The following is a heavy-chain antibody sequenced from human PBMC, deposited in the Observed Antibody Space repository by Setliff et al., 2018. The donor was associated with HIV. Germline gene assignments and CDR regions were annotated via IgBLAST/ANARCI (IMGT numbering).Heavy chain of an antibody. D-gene: IGHD2-2*01. J-gene: IGHJ4*02. CDR3: ATELLPAAIWDYFDY. Sequence: SETLSLTCTVSGGSITSGSDYWSWIRQPPGKGLEWIGEIYHSGSTNYNPSLKSRVTISVDKSKNQFSLKLSSVTAADTAVYYCATELLPAAIWDYFDYWGQGTLVTVSS. CDR2: IYHSGST. V-gene: IGHV4-39*07. CDR1: GGSITSGSDY.